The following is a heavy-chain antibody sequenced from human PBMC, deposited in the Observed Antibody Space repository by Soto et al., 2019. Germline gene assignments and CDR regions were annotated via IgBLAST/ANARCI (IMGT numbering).Heavy chain of an antibody. CDR2: IYHSGST. D-gene: IGHD1-26*01. J-gene: IGHJ4*02. CDR1: GGSITNSNW. Sequence: QVQLQQSDPELVKPSGTLSLTCGVFGGSITNSNWWSWVRQPPGKGLEWIGEIYHSGSTNYNSYLMSPVTISLDKGNVHFSLRLTSVTAADMAVYDCARRARVGSAIWGQGTLVTVSS. V-gene: IGHV4-4*02. CDR3: ARRARVGSAI.